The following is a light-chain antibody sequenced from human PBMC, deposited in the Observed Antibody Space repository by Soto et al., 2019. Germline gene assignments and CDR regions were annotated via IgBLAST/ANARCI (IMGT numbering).Light chain of an antibody. CDR1: SSDVGGYNS. Sequence: QSALTQPASVSGSPGQSITISCTGTSSDVGGYNSVSWYQQHPGKAPELMIYEVSNRPSGVSDRFSGSKSGNTASLTISGLQAEDEADYYCSSYTSSSTPVVFGGGTKLTVL. J-gene: IGLJ2*01. CDR2: EVS. V-gene: IGLV2-14*03. CDR3: SSYTSSSTPVV.